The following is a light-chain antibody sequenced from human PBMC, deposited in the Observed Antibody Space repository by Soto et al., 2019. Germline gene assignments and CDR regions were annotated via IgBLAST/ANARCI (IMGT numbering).Light chain of an antibody. CDR1: SSDAGSYNF. Sequence: QSALTQPASVSGSPGQSITISCTGTSSDAGSYNFVSWYQQYPGKAPKVKIYEDSNRPSGVSNRFSGSKSGNTASLTISGLQAEDEADYYCCSYASSGTYWVFGGGTKLTVL. CDR3: CSYASSGTYWV. CDR2: EDS. J-gene: IGLJ3*02. V-gene: IGLV2-23*01.